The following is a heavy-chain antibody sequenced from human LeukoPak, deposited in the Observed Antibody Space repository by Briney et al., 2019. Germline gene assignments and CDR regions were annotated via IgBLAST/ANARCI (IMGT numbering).Heavy chain of an antibody. CDR3: ARYKVGYFDY. V-gene: IGHV4-31*03. CDR1: GGSISSGGYY. Sequence: SETLSLTCTVSGGSISSGGYYWSWIRQHPGKGLEWIGYIYYSGSTYYNPSLKSRVTMSVDTSKNQFSLKLSSVTAADTAVYYCARYKVGYFDYWGQGTRVTVSS. CDR2: IYYSGST. D-gene: IGHD1-1*01. J-gene: IGHJ4*02.